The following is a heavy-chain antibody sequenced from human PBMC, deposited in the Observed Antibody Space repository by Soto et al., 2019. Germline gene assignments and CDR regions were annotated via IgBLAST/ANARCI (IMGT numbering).Heavy chain of an antibody. CDR3: ASFYYDFWSGYFATGEYGMDV. Sequence: KPSETLSLTCAVSGGSISSGGYSWSWIRQPPGKGLEWIGYIYHSGSTYYNPSLKSRVTISVDRSKNQFSLKLSSVTAADTAVYYCASFYYDFWSGYFATGEYGMDVWGQGTTVTVSS. J-gene: IGHJ6*02. CDR1: GGSISSGGYS. CDR2: IYHSGST. V-gene: IGHV4-30-2*01. D-gene: IGHD3-3*01.